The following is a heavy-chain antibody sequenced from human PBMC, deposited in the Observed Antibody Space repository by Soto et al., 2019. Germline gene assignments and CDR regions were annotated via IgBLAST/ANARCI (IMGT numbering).Heavy chain of an antibody. CDR2: ISSSSSYI. V-gene: IGHV3-21*01. Sequence: PGGSLRLSCAASGFTFSSYSMNWVRQAPGKGLEWVSSISSSSSYIYYADSVKGRFTISRDNAKNSLYLQMNSLRAEDTAVYYCARGSLTTVAYYYYGMDVWGQGTTVTVSS. D-gene: IGHD4-17*01. J-gene: IGHJ6*02. CDR1: GFTFSSYS. CDR3: ARGSLTTVAYYYYGMDV.